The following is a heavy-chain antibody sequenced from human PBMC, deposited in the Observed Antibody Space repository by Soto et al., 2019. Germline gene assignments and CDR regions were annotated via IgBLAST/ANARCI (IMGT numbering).Heavy chain of an antibody. CDR3: ARPRFRGMDV. CDR2: IKEDGSEK. J-gene: IGHJ6*02. Sequence: GGSLRLSCVGSGFRISNYFMSWVRQAPGKGPEWVANIKEDGSEKYYVESVKGRFTISRDNAKNSLYLQVNSLRDEDTAVYYCARPRFRGMDVWGQGTTVTVSS. CDR1: GFRISNYF. D-gene: IGHD3-10*01. V-gene: IGHV3-7*03.